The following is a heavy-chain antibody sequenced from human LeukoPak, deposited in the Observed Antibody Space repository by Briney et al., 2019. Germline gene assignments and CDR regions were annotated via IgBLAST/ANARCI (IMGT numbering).Heavy chain of an antibody. Sequence: VASVKVSCKASGYTFTGYFMHWVRQAPGQGLEWMGWINPNSGNKKYAQNFQGRVTMTRDTSISTAYMELTRLRSDDTAVYYCVTLLSNAAFDYWGQGTLVAVSS. D-gene: IGHD6-25*01. V-gene: IGHV1-2*02. J-gene: IGHJ4*02. CDR1: GYTFTGYF. CDR2: INPNSGNK. CDR3: VTLLSNAAFDY.